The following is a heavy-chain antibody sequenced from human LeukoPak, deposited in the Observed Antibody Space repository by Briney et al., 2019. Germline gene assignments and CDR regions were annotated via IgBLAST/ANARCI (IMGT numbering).Heavy chain of an antibody. J-gene: IGHJ4*02. D-gene: IGHD6-13*01. V-gene: IGHV3-64*01. Sequence: GGSLRLSCAASGFTFSSYAMHWVRQAPGKGLEYVSAISSNGGSTCYANSVKGRFTISRDNSKNTLYLQMGSLRAEDMAVYYCARDDIAAAGIIDYWGQGTLVTVSS. CDR2: ISSNGGST. CDR1: GFTFSSYA. CDR3: ARDDIAAAGIIDY.